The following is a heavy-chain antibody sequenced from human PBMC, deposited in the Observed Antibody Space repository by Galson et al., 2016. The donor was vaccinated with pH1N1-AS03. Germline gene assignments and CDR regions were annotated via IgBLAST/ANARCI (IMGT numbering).Heavy chain of an antibody. D-gene: IGHD4-23*01. CDR3: ATDGTNGLLRWKY. J-gene: IGHJ4*02. Sequence: SLRLSCAASGFTFSNFAMSWVRQGPGEGLEWVSAISGDGDVTYYADSMKGRFIISRDNSKDTLYLQMSGLRAEDTAENYCATDGTNGLLRWKYWGQGTLVTVSS. CDR2: ISGDGDVT. V-gene: IGHV3-23*01. CDR1: GFTFSNFA.